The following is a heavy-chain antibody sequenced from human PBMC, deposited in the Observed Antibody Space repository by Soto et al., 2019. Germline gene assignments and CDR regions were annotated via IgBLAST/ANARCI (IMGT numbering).Heavy chain of an antibody. J-gene: IGHJ3*02. Sequence: SETLSLTCTVSGGSFSSYYWSWIRQPPGKGLEWIGYIYYSGSTNYNPSLKSRVTIPVDTSKNQFSLKLSSVAAADTAVYYCARVWGGAFDIWGQGTMVTVSS. D-gene: IGHD3-10*01. V-gene: IGHV4-59*01. CDR1: GGSFSSYY. CDR3: ARVWGGAFDI. CDR2: IYYSGST.